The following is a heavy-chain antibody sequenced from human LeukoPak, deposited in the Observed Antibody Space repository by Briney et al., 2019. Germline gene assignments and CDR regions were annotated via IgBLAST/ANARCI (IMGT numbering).Heavy chain of an antibody. CDR1: GGSFSGYY. D-gene: IGHD3-10*01. J-gene: IGHJ5*02. CDR3: ARGLRKGRGVIGPLNRFDP. Sequence: SETLSLTCAVYGGSFSGYYWSWIRQPPGKGLEWNREINHSGSTNYNPPLKSRVTISVDTSKNQFSLKLSSVTAADTAVYYCARGLRKGRGVIGPLNRFDPWGQGTLVTVSS. V-gene: IGHV4-34*01. CDR2: INHSGST.